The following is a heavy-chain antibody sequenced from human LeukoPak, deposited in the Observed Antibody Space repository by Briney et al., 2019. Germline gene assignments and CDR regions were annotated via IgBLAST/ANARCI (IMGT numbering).Heavy chain of an antibody. V-gene: IGHV4-59*12. Sequence: ETLSLTCTVSGGSISSYYWSWIRQPPGKGLEWIGYIYYSGSTNYNPSLKSRVTISVDTSKNQFSLRLSSVTAADTAVYYCARDREVGATGYYFDYWGQGTLVTVSS. J-gene: IGHJ4*02. CDR1: GGSISSYY. D-gene: IGHD1-26*01. CDR2: IYYSGST. CDR3: ARDREVGATGYYFDY.